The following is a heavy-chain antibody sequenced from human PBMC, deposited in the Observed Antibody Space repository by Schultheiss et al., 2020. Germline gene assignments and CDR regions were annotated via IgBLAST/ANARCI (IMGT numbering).Heavy chain of an antibody. J-gene: IGHJ4*02. CDR3: ARRVYSSGCLAV. CDR1: GGSISSSNW. Sequence: TLSLTCAVSGGSISSSNWWSWVRQPPGKGLEWIGEIYHSGSTNYNPSLKSRVAMSVDKSKNQFSLKLSSVTAADTAVYYCARRVYSSGCLAVWGQGTLVTVSS. CDR2: IYHSGST. D-gene: IGHD6-19*01. V-gene: IGHV4-4*02.